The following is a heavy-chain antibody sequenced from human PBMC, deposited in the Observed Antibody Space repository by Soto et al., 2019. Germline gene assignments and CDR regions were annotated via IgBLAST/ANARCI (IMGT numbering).Heavy chain of an antibody. CDR1: GGSISSGGYY. Sequence: SETLSLTCTVSGGSISSGGYYWSWIRQHPGKGLEWIGYIYYSGSTYYNPSLKSRVTISVDTSKNQFSLKLSSVTAADTAVYYCARDKITMVRKESYYYGMDVWGQGTTVTVSS. D-gene: IGHD3-10*01. J-gene: IGHJ6*02. CDR2: IYYSGST. CDR3: ARDKITMVRKESYYYGMDV. V-gene: IGHV4-31*03.